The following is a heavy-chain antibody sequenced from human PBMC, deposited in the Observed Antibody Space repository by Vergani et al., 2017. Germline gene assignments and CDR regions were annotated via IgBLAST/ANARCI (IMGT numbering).Heavy chain of an antibody. V-gene: IGHV3-23*04. J-gene: IGHJ4*02. Sequence: EVQLVESGGGLVQPGRSLRLSCAASGFTFDDYAMHWVRQAPGKGLEWVSAISGSGGSTYYADSVKGRFTISRDNSKNTLYLQMNSLRAEDTAVYYCAKDLTLLPAIPYFDYWGQGTLVTVSS. D-gene: IGHD3-16*01. CDR2: ISGSGGST. CDR1: GFTFDDYA. CDR3: AKDLTLLPAIPYFDY.